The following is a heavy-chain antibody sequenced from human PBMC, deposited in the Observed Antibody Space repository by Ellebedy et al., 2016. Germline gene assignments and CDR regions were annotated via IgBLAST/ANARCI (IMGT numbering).Heavy chain of an antibody. J-gene: IGHJ4*02. CDR3: AKDREWELDY. D-gene: IGHD1-26*01. CDR2: TSYDGSNK. CDR1: GFTFSSYG. Sequence: GESLKISXAASGFTFSSYGMHWVRQAPGKGLEWVAVTSYDGSNKYYADSVKGRFTISRDNSKNTLYLQMNSLRAEDTAVYYCAKDREWELDYWGQGTLVTVSS. V-gene: IGHV3-30*18.